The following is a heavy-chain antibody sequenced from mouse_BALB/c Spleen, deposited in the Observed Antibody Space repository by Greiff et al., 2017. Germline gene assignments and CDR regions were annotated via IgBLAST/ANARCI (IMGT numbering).Heavy chain of an antibody. CDR2: IYPGNVNT. V-gene: IGHV1S56*01. CDR3: ARSYLYFDY. J-gene: IGHJ2*01. D-gene: IGHD5-1*01. Sequence: VQLQQSGPELVKPGASVRISCKASGYTFTSYYIHWVKQRPGQGLEWIGWIYPGNVNTKYNEKFKGKATLTADKSSSTAYMQLSSLTSEDSAVYFCARSYLYFDYWGQGTTLTVSS. CDR1: GYTFTSYY.